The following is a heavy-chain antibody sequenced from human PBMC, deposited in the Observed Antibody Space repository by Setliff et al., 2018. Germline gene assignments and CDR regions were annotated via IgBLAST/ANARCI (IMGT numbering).Heavy chain of an antibody. CDR3: ASAGHSGSWFPFDAFDI. D-gene: IGHD6-13*01. CDR1: GFTFSTHS. J-gene: IGHJ3*02. V-gene: IGHV3-21*01. CDR2: ISRSSTYI. Sequence: PGGSLRLSCAASGFTFSTHSMNWVRQAPGKGLEWVSSISRSSTYIYYADSMKGRFTISRDNAKNSLYLQMNSLRAEDTAVYYCASAGHSGSWFPFDAFDIWGQGTMVTVSS.